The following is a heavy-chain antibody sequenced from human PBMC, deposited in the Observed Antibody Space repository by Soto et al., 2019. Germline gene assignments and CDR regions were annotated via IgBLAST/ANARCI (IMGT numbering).Heavy chain of an antibody. CDR1: GGSISSSSYY. J-gene: IGHJ6*02. CDR2: IYYSGST. D-gene: IGHD2-15*01. Sequence: PSETLSLTCTVSGGSISSSSYYWGWIRQPPGKGLEWIGSIYYSGSTYYNPSLKSRVTISVDTSKNQFSLKLSSVTAADTAVYYCARRRGNRPYYYYYGMDVWGQGTTVTVYS. CDR3: ARRRGNRPYYYYYGMDV. V-gene: IGHV4-39*01.